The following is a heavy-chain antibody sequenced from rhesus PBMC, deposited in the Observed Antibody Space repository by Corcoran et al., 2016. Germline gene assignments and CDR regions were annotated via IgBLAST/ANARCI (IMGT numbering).Heavy chain of an antibody. V-gene: IGHV4-80*01. CDR2: INGNSGST. J-gene: IGHJ4*01. CDR1: GASISRYW. Sequence: QVQLQESGPGLVKPSETLSLTCTVSGASISRYWWSWIRQPPGKGLEWIGEINGNSGSTNYNPSLKSRVTISRDTSKNQFSLILSSVTAADSALYFCTTLIDSWGQGVLVTVSS. CDR3: TTLIDS.